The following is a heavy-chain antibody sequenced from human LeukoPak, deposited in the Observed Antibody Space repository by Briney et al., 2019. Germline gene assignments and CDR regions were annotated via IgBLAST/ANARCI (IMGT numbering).Heavy chain of an antibody. J-gene: IGHJ5*02. CDR1: GGSISSYY. D-gene: IGHD2-15*01. V-gene: IGHV4-4*07. CDR3: ARDLPLVAATPGGFRFDP. CDR2: IYTSGST. Sequence: PSETLSLTCTVSGGSISSYYWSWIRQPAGKGLEWIGRIYTSGSTNYNPSLKSRVTMSVDTSKNQFSLKLSSVTAADTAVYYCARDLPLVAATPGGFRFDPWGQGTLVTVSS.